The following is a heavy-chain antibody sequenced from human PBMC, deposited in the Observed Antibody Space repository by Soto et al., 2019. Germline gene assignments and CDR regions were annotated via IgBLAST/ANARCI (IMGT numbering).Heavy chain of an antibody. CDR1: GYTFTNHA. V-gene: IGHV1-3*01. J-gene: IGHJ4*02. CDR3: ARNILGGTTDY. CDR2: INAGKGDT. Sequence: GASVKVSCKASGYTFTNHAMHWVRQAPGQGLEWMGWINAGKGDTKYPQRFQGRVTITRDTSASTAYMELSSLRSEDTAVYYCARNILGGTTDYWGPGTLLTVSS. D-gene: IGHD1-7*01.